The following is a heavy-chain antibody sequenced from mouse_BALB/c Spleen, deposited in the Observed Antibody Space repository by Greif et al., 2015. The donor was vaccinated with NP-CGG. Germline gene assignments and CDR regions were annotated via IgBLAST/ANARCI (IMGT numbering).Heavy chain of an antibody. D-gene: IGHD2-14*01. CDR2: INPSTGYT. CDR1: GYTFTSYW. V-gene: IGHV1-7*01. J-gene: IGHJ1*01. CDR3: ARKYDRYFDV. Sequence: VKLQESGAELAKPGASVKMSCKASGYTFTSYWMHWVKQRPGQGLEWIGYINPSTGYTEYNQKFKDKATLTADKSSSTAYMQLSSLTSEDSAVYYCARKYDRYFDVWGAGTTVTVSS.